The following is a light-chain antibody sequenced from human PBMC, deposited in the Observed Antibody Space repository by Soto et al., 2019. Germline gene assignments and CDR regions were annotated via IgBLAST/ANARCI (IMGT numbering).Light chain of an antibody. CDR3: QQFGSSIPHT. V-gene: IGKV3-20*01. CDR1: QVIGSRY. CDR2: GTS. J-gene: IGKJ2*01. Sequence: EIVMTQSPGTLSLSPGERATISCRASQVIGSRYLAWYHQKSGQAPRLLIYGTSSRATSIPDRFCGSGSGTDFTLTISRLEPEDFGVYYCQQFGSSIPHTFGQGTKLEIK.